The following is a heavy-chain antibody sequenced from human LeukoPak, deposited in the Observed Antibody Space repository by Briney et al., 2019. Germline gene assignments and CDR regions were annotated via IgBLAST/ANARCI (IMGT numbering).Heavy chain of an antibody. V-gene: IGHV4-4*02. CDR1: GGSITSTNW. CDR3: ARAQGLGGTTYYYYYGMDV. Sequence: PSGTLSLTCGVSGGSITSTNWWSWVRQPPGQGLEWIGEVSLSGLTNYNPTLNSRVIMALDTSKNHLSLNLTSVTAADTAVYYCARAQGLGGTTYYYYYGMDVWGQGTTVTVSS. CDR2: VSLSGLT. D-gene: IGHD1-1*01. J-gene: IGHJ6*02.